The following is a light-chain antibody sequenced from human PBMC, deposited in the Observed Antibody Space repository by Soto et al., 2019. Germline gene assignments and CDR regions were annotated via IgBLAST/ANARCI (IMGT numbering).Light chain of an antibody. CDR1: SSDVCGYNY. J-gene: IGLJ1*01. Sequence: QSVLAQPGSVYECPVQSITISCTGTSSDVCGYNYVSWYQQHPGKAPKLMIYAVTDRPSGVSSRFSGSKSGNTASLTISGLQAEDEADYYCSSYTSSSTLFGTGTKVTVL. CDR2: AVT. V-gene: IGLV2-14*01. CDR3: SSYTSSSTL.